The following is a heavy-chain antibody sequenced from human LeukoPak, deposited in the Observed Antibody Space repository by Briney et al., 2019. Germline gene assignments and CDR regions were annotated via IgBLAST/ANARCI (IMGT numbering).Heavy chain of an antibody. V-gene: IGHV3-30*02. J-gene: IGHJ4*02. CDR2: IRDDGSHK. CDR3: AKEGVSGYENAHGY. Sequence: GGSLRLSCAASGFTFSSYGMHWVRQAPGKGLEWVAFIRDDGSHKDYADSVKGRFTISRDNSKNTLYLQMNSLRAEDTAVYYCAKEGVSGYENAHGYWGQGTLVTVSS. D-gene: IGHD5-12*01. CDR1: GFTFSSYG.